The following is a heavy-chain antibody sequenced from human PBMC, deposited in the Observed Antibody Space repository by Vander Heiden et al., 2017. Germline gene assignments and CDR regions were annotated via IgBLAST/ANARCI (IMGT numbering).Heavy chain of an antibody. Sequence: EVKKPGSSVKVSCKASGGTFSSYAISWVRQAPGQGLEWMGGIIPIFGTANYAQKVQGRVTITADESTSTAYMELRRLRSEDTAVYYFGIVGHYYGSGSFDYWCQGPMVTDYS. CDR3: GIVGHYYGSGSFDY. CDR2: IIPIFGTA. CDR1: GGTFSSYA. V-gene: IGHV1-69*01. D-gene: IGHD3-10*01. J-gene: IGHJ4*02.